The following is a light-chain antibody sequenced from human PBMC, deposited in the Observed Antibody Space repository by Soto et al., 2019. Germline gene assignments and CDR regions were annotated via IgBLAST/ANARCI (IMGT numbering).Light chain of an antibody. V-gene: IGKV3-11*01. CDR1: QSVRTV. Sequence: EIVLTQSPATLSLSPGERATLSCGASQSVRTVLAGYQQKPGQAPRLLIYDASTRATGVPARFSGSGSGTDFTLTISNLESEDFGVYYCQQRTDWPTISVGQGTRLDIK. CDR2: DAS. CDR3: QQRTDWPTIS. J-gene: IGKJ5*01.